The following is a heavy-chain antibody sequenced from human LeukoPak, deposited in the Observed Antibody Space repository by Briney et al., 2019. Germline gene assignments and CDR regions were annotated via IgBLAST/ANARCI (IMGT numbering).Heavy chain of an antibody. Sequence: GGSLRLSCAASGFTFSSYSMNWVRQAPGKGLEWVSSISSSSSYIYYADSVKGRFTISRDNAKNSLYLQMNTLRAEDTAIYFCAKSPVSSCRGSFCYPFDYWGQGNLVTVSS. CDR2: ISSSSSYI. D-gene: IGHD2-15*01. J-gene: IGHJ4*02. CDR3: AKSPVSSCRGSFCYPFDY. CDR1: GFTFSSYS. V-gene: IGHV3-21*04.